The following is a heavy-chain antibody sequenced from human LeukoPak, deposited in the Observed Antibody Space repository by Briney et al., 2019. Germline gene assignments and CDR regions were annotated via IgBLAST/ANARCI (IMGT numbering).Heavy chain of an antibody. Sequence: SVKVSCKASGGTFSSYAISWVRQAPGQGLEWMGGIIPIFGTANYAQKFQGRVTITADKSTSTAYMELSSLRSEDTAVYYCAGTRAARDAFDIWGQGTMVTVSS. D-gene: IGHD6-6*01. J-gene: IGHJ3*02. CDR3: AGTRAARDAFDI. CDR2: IIPIFGTA. CDR1: GGTFSSYA. V-gene: IGHV1-69*06.